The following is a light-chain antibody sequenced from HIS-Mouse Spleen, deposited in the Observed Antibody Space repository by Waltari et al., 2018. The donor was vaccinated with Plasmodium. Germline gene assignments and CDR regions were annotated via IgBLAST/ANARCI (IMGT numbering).Light chain of an antibody. CDR2: GAS. J-gene: IGKJ1*01. V-gene: IGKV3-15*01. Sequence: EIVMTQSPATLSVSPGERATLPCKASQSVSSNLSWYQQKPGQAPRLLIYGASTRATGIPARFSGRGSATELTLTISSMQSEDFAVYYCQQYNNWPPWTFGQGTKVEIK. CDR1: QSVSSN. CDR3: QQYNNWPPWT.